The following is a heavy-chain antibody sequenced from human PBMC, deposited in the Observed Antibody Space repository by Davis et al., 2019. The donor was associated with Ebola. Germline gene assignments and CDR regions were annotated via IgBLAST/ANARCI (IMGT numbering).Heavy chain of an antibody. CDR3: ARLGYCSGGSCPYGMDV. CDR1: GGYLSGYY. J-gene: IGHJ6*02. CDR2: INHSGST. V-gene: IGHV4-34*01. D-gene: IGHD2-15*01. Sequence: MPSETLSLTCAVNGGYLSGYYWSWIRQPPGKGLEWIGEINHSGSTNYNPSLKSRVTISVDTSKNQFSLKLSSVTAADTAVYYCARLGYCSGGSCPYGMDVWGQGTTVIVSS.